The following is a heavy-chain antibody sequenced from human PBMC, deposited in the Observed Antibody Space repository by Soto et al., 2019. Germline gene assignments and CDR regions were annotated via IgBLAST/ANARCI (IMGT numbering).Heavy chain of an antibody. Sequence: QVQLVQSGAEVKKPGASVKVSCKASGYTFTSYAMHWVRQAPGQRLEWMGWINAGNGNTKYSQKFQGRVTITRDTSASTAYMELSSLTSEDPPVYYCPIAPFRPDVPGHYWGQGTLVTVSS. D-gene: IGHD3-3*02. V-gene: IGHV1-3*01. CDR1: GYTFTSYA. J-gene: IGHJ4*02. CDR3: PIAPFRPDVPGHY. CDR2: INAGNGNT.